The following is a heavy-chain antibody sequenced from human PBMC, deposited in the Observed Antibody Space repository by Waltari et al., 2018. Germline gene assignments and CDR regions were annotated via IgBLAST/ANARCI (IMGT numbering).Heavy chain of an antibody. D-gene: IGHD6-6*01. CDR2: MSGSGDTI. V-gene: IGHV3-11*04. CDR3: RAARHPFDI. Sequence: QVQLVESGGGLVQPGGSLRLSCAASGFPFSDYYMSWIRQAPGKGLEWVSYMSGSGDTIYYVDSVKGRFTISRDNAKNSLYLQMNSLRAEDTAVYFCRAARHPFDIWGQGTMVTVSS. J-gene: IGHJ3*02. CDR1: GFPFSDYY.